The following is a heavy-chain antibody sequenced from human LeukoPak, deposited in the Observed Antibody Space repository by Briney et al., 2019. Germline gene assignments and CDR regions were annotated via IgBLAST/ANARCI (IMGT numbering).Heavy chain of an antibody. CDR1: GYTFTDYF. J-gene: IGHJ5*02. CDR2: INPKTGAT. D-gene: IGHD4-17*01. CDR3: AGAYDYGWFDP. V-gene: IGHV1-2*02. Sequence: ASVKVSCKASGYTFTDYFLHWLRQAPGQGLEWMGWINPKTGATNYAQRFQGRVTMTRDSSNTPGNMELNRLTSDDTALYYCAGAYDYGWFDPWGQGTLVTVSS.